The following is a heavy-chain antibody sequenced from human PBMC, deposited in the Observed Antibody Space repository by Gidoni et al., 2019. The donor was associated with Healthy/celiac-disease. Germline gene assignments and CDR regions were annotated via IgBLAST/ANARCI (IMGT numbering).Heavy chain of an antibody. V-gene: IGHV1-8*01. D-gene: IGHD1-1*01. J-gene: IGHJ3*02. CDR1: GYTFTSYD. CDR3: ARGVRLERHDAFDI. CDR2: MNHNSGNT. Sequence: QVQLVQSGAEVKKHGASVKVSCKASGYTFTSYDINWVRQATGQVLEWIGWMNHNSGNTGYAQKFHGRVTMTRNTSISTAYMELSSLRSEDTAVYYCARGVRLERHDAFDIWGQGTMVTVSS.